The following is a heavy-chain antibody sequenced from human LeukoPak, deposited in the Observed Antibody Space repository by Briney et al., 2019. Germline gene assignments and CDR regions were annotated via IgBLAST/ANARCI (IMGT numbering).Heavy chain of an antibody. Sequence: GGSLRLSCAASGFTFSSYAMHWVRQAPGKGLEWVAVISYDGSNKYYADSVKGRFTISRDNSKNTLYLQMNSLRAEDTAVYYCANIESAAGTVDYWGQGTLVTVSS. J-gene: IGHJ4*02. D-gene: IGHD6-13*01. CDR3: ANIESAAGTVDY. V-gene: IGHV3-30-3*01. CDR1: GFTFSSYA. CDR2: ISYDGSNK.